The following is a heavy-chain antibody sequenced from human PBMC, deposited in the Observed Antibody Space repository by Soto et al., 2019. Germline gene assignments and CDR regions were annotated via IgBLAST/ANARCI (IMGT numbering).Heavy chain of an antibody. CDR1: GGSFSGYY. D-gene: IGHD6-13*01. CDR2: IDHSGYT. Sequence: PSETLSLTCAVYGGSFSGYYWNWIRQPPGKGLEWIGEIDHSGYTNYNPSLKSRVTISVDTSKNQFSLRLPSVTSADTAVYYCAREQGYPARFGRDAWGRGNTVTVPS. J-gene: IGHJ6*02. CDR3: AREQGYPARFGRDA. V-gene: IGHV4-34*01.